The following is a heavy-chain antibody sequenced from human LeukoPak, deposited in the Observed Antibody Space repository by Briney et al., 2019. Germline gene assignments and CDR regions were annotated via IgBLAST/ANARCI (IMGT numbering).Heavy chain of an antibody. J-gene: IGHJ4*02. CDR1: GFTFSSYG. CDR3: AKDGTIFGVTYLDS. V-gene: IGHV3-30*02. D-gene: IGHD3-3*01. Sequence: PGGSLRLSCAASGFTFSSYGMHWVRQAPGKGLEWVAFIPYDGRNQYFADSVKGRFTISRDISENTLHLQMNSLRPEDTAVYYCAKDGTIFGVTYLDSWGQGTLVTVSS. CDR2: IPYDGRNQ.